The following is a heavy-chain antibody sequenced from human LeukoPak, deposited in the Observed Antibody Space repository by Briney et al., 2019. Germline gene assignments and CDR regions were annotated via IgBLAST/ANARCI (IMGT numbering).Heavy chain of an antibody. CDR1: GFTFTNAW. J-gene: IGHJ4*02. V-gene: IGHV3-15*01. CDR2: IKSKTDGGTT. CDR3: TTELGYYDSGGYWAHY. Sequence: GGSLRLSCAASGFTFTNAWMSWVRQAPGKGLEWVGRIKSKTDGGTTDYAAPVKGRFTVSRDDSKNTLYLQMNSLKTEDTAVYYCTTELGYYDSGGYWAHYWGQGTLVTVSS. D-gene: IGHD3-22*01.